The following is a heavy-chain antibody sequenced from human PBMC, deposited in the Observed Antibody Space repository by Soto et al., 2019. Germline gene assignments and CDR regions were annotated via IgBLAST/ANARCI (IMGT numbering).Heavy chain of an antibody. D-gene: IGHD3-10*01. V-gene: IGHV3-23*01. Sequence: EVQLLESGGGLVQPGGSLRLSCAASGFTFSSYAMSWVRQAPGKGLEWVSAISGSGGSTYYADSVKGRFTISRDNSKNTLYLQMNSLRAEDTAVYYCAKGQADYYGSGSYLGAFDIWGQGTMVTVSS. CDR1: GFTFSSYA. CDR3: AKGQADYYGSGSYLGAFDI. CDR2: ISGSGGST. J-gene: IGHJ3*02.